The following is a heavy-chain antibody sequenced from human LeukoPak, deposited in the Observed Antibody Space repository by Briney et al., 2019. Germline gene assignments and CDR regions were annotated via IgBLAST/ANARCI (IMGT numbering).Heavy chain of an antibody. CDR3: ARSNGDYNWFDP. Sequence: PSETLSLTCAVSGYSISSGYYWGWIRQPPGKGLEWIGSIYHSGSTYYNPSLKSRVTISVDTSKNQFSLKPSPVTAADTAVYYCARSNGDYNWFDPWGQGTLVTVSS. J-gene: IGHJ5*02. CDR2: IYHSGST. V-gene: IGHV4-38-2*01. CDR1: GYSISSGYY. D-gene: IGHD4-17*01.